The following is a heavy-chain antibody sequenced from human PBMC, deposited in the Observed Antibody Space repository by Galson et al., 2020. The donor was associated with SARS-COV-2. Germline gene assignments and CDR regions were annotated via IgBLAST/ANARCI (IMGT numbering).Heavy chain of an antibody. CDR1: GFIFSIYA. CDR2: ISRSADTT. D-gene: IGHD6-13*01. CDR3: APDPVTNAWYRRPPLLFDY. V-gene: IGHV3-23*01. Sequence: GESLKISCSPSGFIFSIYAMMWVRQAPGKGLEWVSTISRSADTTYYADSVKGRFTISRDNSKNTLFLQMQSLRAEDTAIYYCAPDPVTNAWYRRPPLLFDYWGQGTVVTVSS. J-gene: IGHJ4*02.